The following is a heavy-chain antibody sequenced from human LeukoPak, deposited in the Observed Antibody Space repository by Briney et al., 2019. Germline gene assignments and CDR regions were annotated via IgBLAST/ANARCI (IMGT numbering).Heavy chain of an antibody. Sequence: GGSLRLPCAASGFTFSSYAMHWVRQAPGKGLEWVAVISYDGSNKYYADSVKGRFTISRDNSKNTLYLQMNSLRAEDTAVYYCARVPPLGQERDYYYYGTDVWGQGTTVTVSS. CDR1: GFTFSSYA. J-gene: IGHJ6*02. CDR3: ARVPPLGQERDYYYYGTDV. CDR2: ISYDGSNK. V-gene: IGHV3-30*04. D-gene: IGHD1-26*01.